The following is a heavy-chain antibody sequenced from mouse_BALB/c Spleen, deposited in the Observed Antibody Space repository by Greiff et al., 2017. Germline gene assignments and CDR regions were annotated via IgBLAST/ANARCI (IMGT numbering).Heavy chain of an antibody. CDR2: ISSGGSYT. J-gene: IGHJ2*01. Sequence: EVKLVESGGGLVKPGGSLKLSCAASGFTFSSYATSWVRQSPEKRLEWVAEISSGGSYTYYPDTVTGRFTISRDNAKNTLYLEMSSLRSEDTAMYYCARVITTASYFDYWGQGTTLTVSS. D-gene: IGHD1-2*01. V-gene: IGHV5-9-4*01. CDR3: ARVITTASYFDY. CDR1: GFTFSSYA.